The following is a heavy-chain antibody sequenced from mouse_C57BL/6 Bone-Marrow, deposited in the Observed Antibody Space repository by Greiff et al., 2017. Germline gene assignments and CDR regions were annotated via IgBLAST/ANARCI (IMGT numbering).Heavy chain of an antibody. J-gene: IGHJ3*01. CDR2: ISSGSRTI. V-gene: IGHV5-17*01. D-gene: IGHD1-1*01. CDR1: GFTFSDYG. Sequence: EVKLVESGGGLVKPGGSLKLSCAASGFTFSDYGMHWVRQAPEKGLEWVAYISSGSRTIYYADTVKGRFTISRDNAKNTLFLQMTSLRSEDTARYYCAREVLLLGFAYWGQGTLVTVSA. CDR3: AREVLLLGFAY.